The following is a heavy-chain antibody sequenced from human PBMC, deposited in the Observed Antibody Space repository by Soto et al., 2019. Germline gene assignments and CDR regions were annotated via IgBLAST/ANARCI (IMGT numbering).Heavy chain of an antibody. Sequence: VSLRLSCAASGFTFSSYWMHWVRQAPGKGLVWVSRINSDGSSTSYADSVKGRFTISRDNAKNTLYLQMNSLRAEDTAVYYCASLGYGDYTYYYYYGMDVWGQGTTVTVSS. D-gene: IGHD4-17*01. J-gene: IGHJ6*02. CDR3: ASLGYGDYTYYYYYGMDV. V-gene: IGHV3-74*01. CDR1: GFTFSSYW. CDR2: INSDGSST.